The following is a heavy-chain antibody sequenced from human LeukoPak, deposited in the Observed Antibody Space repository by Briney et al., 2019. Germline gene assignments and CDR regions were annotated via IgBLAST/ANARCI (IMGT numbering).Heavy chain of an antibody. CDR1: GFTFSSYA. Sequence: GGSLRLSCAASGFTFSSYAMHWVRQAPGKGLEWVAVISYDGSNKYYADSVKGRFTISRDNSKSTLYLQMNSLRAEDTAVYYCARDLSSEHDYWGQGTLATVSS. J-gene: IGHJ4*02. D-gene: IGHD6-25*01. CDR2: ISYDGSNK. V-gene: IGHV3-30-3*01. CDR3: ARDLSSEHDY.